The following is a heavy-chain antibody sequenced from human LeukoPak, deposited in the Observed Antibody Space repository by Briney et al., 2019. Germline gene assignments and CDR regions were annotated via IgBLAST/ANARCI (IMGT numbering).Heavy chain of an antibody. CDR1: GYTFTGCY. J-gene: IGHJ4*02. CDR3: ARLTMTYDY. D-gene: IGHD3-22*01. CDR2: INPNSGGT. Sequence: ASVKVSCKASGYTFTGCYMHWVRQAPGQGLEWMGWINPNSGGTNYAHKVQGRGTMTRDTSISTAYMELSRLRSDDTAVYYCARLTMTYDYWGQGTLVNVSS. V-gene: IGHV1-2*02.